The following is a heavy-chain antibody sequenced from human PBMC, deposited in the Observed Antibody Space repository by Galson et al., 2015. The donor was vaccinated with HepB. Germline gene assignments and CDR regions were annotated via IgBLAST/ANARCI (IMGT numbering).Heavy chain of an antibody. V-gene: IGHV3-23*01. CDR1: GFTFSSYA. CDR2: ISGSGGRT. D-gene: IGHD1-26*01. CDR3: AKKTGVGGIDY. J-gene: IGHJ4*02. Sequence: SLRLSCAVSGFTFSSYAMSWVRQAPGKGLEWVSSISGSGGRTYYADSVKGRFTIPRDNSKNTVYQQMNSLRAEDTAVYYCAKKTGVGGIDYWGQGTLVTVSS.